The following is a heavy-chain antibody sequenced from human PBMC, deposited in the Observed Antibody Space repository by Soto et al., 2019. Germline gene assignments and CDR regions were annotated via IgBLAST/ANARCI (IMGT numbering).Heavy chain of an antibody. J-gene: IGHJ4*02. CDR3: ARGDDYSFDF. CDR2: IYYSGST. V-gene: IGHV4-30-2*01. D-gene: IGHD4-4*01. Sequence: PSETLSLTCGSISSGGYSWSWIRLPPGKGLEWIGYIYYSGSTYYNPSLKSRVTISIDRSKNQFSLKLSSVTAADMAVYYCARGDDYSFDFWGRGTLVTVSS. CDR1: SISSGGYS.